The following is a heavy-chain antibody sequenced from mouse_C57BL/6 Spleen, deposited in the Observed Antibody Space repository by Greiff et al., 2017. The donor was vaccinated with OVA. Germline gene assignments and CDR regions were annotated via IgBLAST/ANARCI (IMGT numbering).Heavy chain of an antibody. CDR1: GFNIKDDY. D-gene: IGHD1-1*01. J-gene: IGHJ2*01. CDR3: ARSTTVVARYYFDY. Sequence: EVQLQQSGAELVRPGASVKLSCTASGFNIKDDYMHWVKQRPEQGLEWIGWIDPENGDTEYASKFQGKATITADTSSSTAYMQLSSLTSEDSAVYFCARSTTVVARYYFDYWGQGTTLTVSS. CDR2: IDPENGDT. V-gene: IGHV14-4*01.